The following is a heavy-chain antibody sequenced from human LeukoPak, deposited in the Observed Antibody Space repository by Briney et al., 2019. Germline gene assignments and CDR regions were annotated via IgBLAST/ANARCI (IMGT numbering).Heavy chain of an antibody. CDR2: IKQDGSEK. D-gene: IGHD5-24*01. Sequence: GGSLRLSCAASGFTFDDYGMSWVRQAPGKGLEWVANIKQDGSEKYYVDSVKGRFTISRDNAKNSLYLQMNSLRAEDTAVYYCAREIQFPYYYYYMDVWGKGTTVTISS. CDR1: GFTFDDYG. J-gene: IGHJ6*03. V-gene: IGHV3-7*01. CDR3: AREIQFPYYYYYMDV.